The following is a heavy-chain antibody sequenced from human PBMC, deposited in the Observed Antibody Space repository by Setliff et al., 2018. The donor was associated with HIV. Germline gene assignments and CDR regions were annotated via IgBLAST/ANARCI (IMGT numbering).Heavy chain of an antibody. CDR2: IIPIFGTP. V-gene: IGHV1-69*13. Sequence: VASVKVSCKASGGTFRSNAISWLRQAPGQGLECMGGIIPIFGTPNYAQKFQGRLTITADESTDTAYMELSSLRSEDTAVYYCARHAGYYDSSGYWYDACDLWGQGTMVTV. CDR3: ARHAGYYDSSGYWYDACDL. D-gene: IGHD3-22*01. J-gene: IGHJ3*01. CDR1: GGTFRSNA.